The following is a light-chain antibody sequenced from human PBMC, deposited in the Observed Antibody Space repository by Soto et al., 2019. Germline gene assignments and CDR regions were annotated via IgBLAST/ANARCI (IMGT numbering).Light chain of an antibody. CDR1: QSVGTY. V-gene: IGKV3-11*01. Sequence: EIVLTQSPATLSLSPGERATLSCRASQSVGTYLAWDQHNPGQAPRLLIYDASNRATGIPARFSGSGSGTDFTLTISSPEPEDFAVYYCQQRYNWPNTFGQGTKLEIK. J-gene: IGKJ2*01. CDR3: QQRYNWPNT. CDR2: DAS.